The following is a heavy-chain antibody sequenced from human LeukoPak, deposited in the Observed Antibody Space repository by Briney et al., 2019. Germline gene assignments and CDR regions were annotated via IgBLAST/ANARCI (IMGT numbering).Heavy chain of an antibody. CDR3: ARVWEMATINGGFDY. D-gene: IGHD5-24*01. V-gene: IGHV4-39*07. J-gene: IGHJ4*02. CDR1: GGSISSSGYY. Sequence: KTSETLSLTCTVSGGSISSSGYYWGWIRQPPGKGLEWIGSIYYSGSTFYNPSLKSRVTISGDTSKNQFSLKLSSVTAADTAVYYCARVWEMATINGGFDYWGQGTLVTVSS. CDR2: IYYSGST.